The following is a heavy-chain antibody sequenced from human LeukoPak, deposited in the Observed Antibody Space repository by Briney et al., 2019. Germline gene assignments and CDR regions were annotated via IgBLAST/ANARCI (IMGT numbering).Heavy chain of an antibody. J-gene: IGHJ4*02. Sequence: GGSLRLSCVASGFIFSSYAMTWVRQAPGKGLEWVSSISDSGGRTYYADSVKGRFTISRDNSKNTLYLQMISLRAEDTAVYYCGKEAGNGWSYFDSWAQGTLVAVSS. CDR1: GFIFSSYA. CDR2: ISDSGGRT. D-gene: IGHD6-19*01. CDR3: GKEAGNGWSYFDS. V-gene: IGHV3-23*01.